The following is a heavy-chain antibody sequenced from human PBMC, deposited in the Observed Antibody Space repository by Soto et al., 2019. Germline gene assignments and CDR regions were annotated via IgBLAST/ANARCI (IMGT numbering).Heavy chain of an antibody. CDR2: IKSKTDGGTT. V-gene: IGHV3-15*07. CDR1: GFTFSNAW. CDR3: TADWVQYYDSSGYYAFDI. Sequence: PGGSLRLSCAASGFTFSNAWMNWVRQAPGKGLEWVGRIKSKTDGGTTDYAAPVKGRFTISRDDSKNTLYLQMNSLKTEDTAVYYCTADWVQYYDSSGYYAFDIWGQGTMVTVSS. J-gene: IGHJ3*02. D-gene: IGHD3-22*01.